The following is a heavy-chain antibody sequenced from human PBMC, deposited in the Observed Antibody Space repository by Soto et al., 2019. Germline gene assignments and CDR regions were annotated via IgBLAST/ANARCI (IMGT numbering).Heavy chain of an antibody. Sequence: QVQLQESGPGLVKPSQTLSLTCTVSGGSISSGGYYWSWIRQHPGKGLEWIGYIYYSGGTYYNPSLKSRVTISVDTSKNQFSLKLSSVTAADTAVYYCARLVKRAFYSSSSVFDPWGQGTLVTVSS. D-gene: IGHD6-6*01. J-gene: IGHJ5*02. CDR1: GGSISSGGYY. V-gene: IGHV4-31*03. CDR2: IYYSGGT. CDR3: ARLVKRAFYSSSSVFDP.